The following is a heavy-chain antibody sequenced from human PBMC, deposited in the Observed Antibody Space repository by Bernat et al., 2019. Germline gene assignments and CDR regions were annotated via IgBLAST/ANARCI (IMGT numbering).Heavy chain of an antibody. J-gene: IGHJ4*02. CDR2: INPNSGGT. D-gene: IGHD6-13*01. Sequence: QVQLVQSGAEVKKPGASVKVSCKASGYTFTGYYMHWVRQAPGQGLEWMGWINPNSGGTNDAQKFTGWVTMTRDTSISTAYMELSRLRSDDTAVYYCATSSKYSSSWYDYWGQGTLVTVSS. V-gene: IGHV1-2*04. CDR1: GYTFTGYY. CDR3: ATSSKYSSSWYDY.